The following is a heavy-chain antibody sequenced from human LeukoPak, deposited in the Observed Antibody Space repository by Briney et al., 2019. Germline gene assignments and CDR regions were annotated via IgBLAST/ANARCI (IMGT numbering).Heavy chain of an antibody. CDR1: GFIFDDYA. D-gene: IGHD1-7*01. Sequence: GGSLRLSCAASGFIFDDYALHWVRLPPGKGLEWVSGISWHGGTIGYADSVKGRFTISRDNAKNSLYLQMNSLTAEDTALYYCAKDKSRRNSYRDAFDIWGQGTVVTVSS. CDR2: ISWHGGTI. J-gene: IGHJ3*02. V-gene: IGHV3-9*01. CDR3: AKDKSRRNSYRDAFDI.